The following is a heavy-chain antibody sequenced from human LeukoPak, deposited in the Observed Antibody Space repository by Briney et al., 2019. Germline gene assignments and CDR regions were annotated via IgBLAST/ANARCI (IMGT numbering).Heavy chain of an antibody. CDR1: GFIFSSYG. CDR3: ARAPGPNYYDSSGQTIGAFDI. J-gene: IGHJ3*02. V-gene: IGHV3-30*02. D-gene: IGHD3-22*01. CDR2: IRFDGSNT. Sequence: RPGGSLRLSCAASGFIFSSYGMHWVRQAPGKGLEWVTFIRFDGSNTYYSDSVKGRFTISRDNSKNTLYLQMNSLRVEDTAVYYCARAPGPNYYDSSGQTIGAFDIWGQGTMVTVSS.